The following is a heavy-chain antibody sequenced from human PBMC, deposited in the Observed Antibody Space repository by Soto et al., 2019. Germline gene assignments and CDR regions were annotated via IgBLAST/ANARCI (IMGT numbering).Heavy chain of an antibody. CDR3: ARDSIVVVITSDYYYYGMDV. J-gene: IGHJ6*02. D-gene: IGHD3-22*01. CDR1: GDSVSSNSAA. Sequence: SQTLSLTCAISGDSVSSNSAAWNWIRQSPSRGLEWLGRTYYRSKWYNDYAVSVKSRITINPDTSKNQFSLQLNSVTPEDTAVYYCARDSIVVVITSDYYYYGMDVWGQGTTVTVSS. V-gene: IGHV6-1*01. CDR2: TYYRSKWYN.